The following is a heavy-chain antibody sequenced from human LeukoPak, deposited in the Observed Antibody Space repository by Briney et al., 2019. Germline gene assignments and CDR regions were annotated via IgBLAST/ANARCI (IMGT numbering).Heavy chain of an antibody. D-gene: IGHD2-2*01. Sequence: GGSLRLSCVASGFCFSSYGMHWVRQAPGKGLEWVTFIRFDESHKFYAESVKGRFTVSRDNSKNTVYLQMNSLRADDTAIYYCAKGYYCSNTSCPGDYWGQGTLVTVSS. J-gene: IGHJ4*02. CDR3: AKGYYCSNTSCPGDY. V-gene: IGHV3-30*02. CDR2: IRFDESHK. CDR1: GFCFSSYG.